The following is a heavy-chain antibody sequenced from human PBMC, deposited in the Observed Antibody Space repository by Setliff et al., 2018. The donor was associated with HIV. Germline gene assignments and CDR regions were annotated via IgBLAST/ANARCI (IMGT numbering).Heavy chain of an antibody. CDR3: AKGGYCSGESCYGWFDP. D-gene: IGHD2-15*01. CDR1: GFTFSSYA. CDR2: ISGSGDST. J-gene: IGHJ5*02. V-gene: IGHV3-23*01. Sequence: GGSLRLSCAASGFTFSSYAMTWVRQAPGKGLEWVSGISGSGDSTYYADSVKGRFTISRDNSKNTLSLQMNNLKAEDTAVYYCAKGGYCSGESCYGWFDPWGQGTLVTVSS.